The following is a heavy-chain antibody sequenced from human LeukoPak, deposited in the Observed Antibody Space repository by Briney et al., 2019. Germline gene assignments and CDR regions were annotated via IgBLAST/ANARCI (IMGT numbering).Heavy chain of an antibody. CDR1: GGSISSYY. J-gene: IGHJ3*02. V-gene: IGHV4-4*07. CDR3: ARACSNYDILTGYYTPSDAFDI. Sequence: SETLSLTCTVSGGSISSYYWSWIRQPAGKGLEWIGRIYTSGSTNYNPSLKSRVTMSVDTSKYQFSLKLSSVTAADTAVYYCARACSNYDILTGYYTPSDAFDIWGQGTMVTVSS. D-gene: IGHD3-9*01. CDR2: IYTSGST.